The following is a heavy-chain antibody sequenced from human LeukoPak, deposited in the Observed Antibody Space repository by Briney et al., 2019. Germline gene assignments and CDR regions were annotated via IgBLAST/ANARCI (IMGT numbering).Heavy chain of an antibody. J-gene: IGHJ4*02. Sequence: GGSLRLSCAASGFTFSRYWMHWVRQAPGKGLVWVSGINSDGSTTSYADSVKGRLTISRDNAKNTMSLQMNSLRAEDTAVYYCARDFDYWGQGTLVTVSS. CDR3: ARDFDY. CDR2: INSDGSTT. V-gene: IGHV3-74*01. CDR1: GFTFSRYW.